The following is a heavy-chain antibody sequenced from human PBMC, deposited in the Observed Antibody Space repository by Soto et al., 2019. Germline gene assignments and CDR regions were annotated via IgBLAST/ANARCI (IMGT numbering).Heavy chain of an antibody. CDR1: GGSISSGGYY. CDR2: IYYSGST. J-gene: IGHJ4*02. CDR3: ARGGGVYGDYYVMDY. D-gene: IGHD4-17*01. Sequence: QVQLQESGPGLVKPSQTLSLTCTVSGGSISSGGYYWSWIRQHPGKGLEWIGYIYYSGSTYYNPSLKSRVTRSVDTSKNHFSLKLRSVTAADTAVYYCARGGGVYGDYYVMDYWGQGTLVTVSS. V-gene: IGHV4-31*03.